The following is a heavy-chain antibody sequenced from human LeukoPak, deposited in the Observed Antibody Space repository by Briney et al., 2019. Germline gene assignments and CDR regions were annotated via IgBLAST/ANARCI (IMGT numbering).Heavy chain of an antibody. J-gene: IGHJ5*02. D-gene: IGHD1-20*01. CDR1: GGSISSSTFY. Sequence: SETLSLTCTVSGGSISSSTFYWGWIRQPPGKGPEWIGSLYYSGSTYYNPSLKGRVTISVDTSKNQFSLKLSSVTAADTAVYYCASGPGEITPWGQGTLVTVSS. CDR2: LYYSGST. CDR3: ASGPGEITP. V-gene: IGHV4-39*07.